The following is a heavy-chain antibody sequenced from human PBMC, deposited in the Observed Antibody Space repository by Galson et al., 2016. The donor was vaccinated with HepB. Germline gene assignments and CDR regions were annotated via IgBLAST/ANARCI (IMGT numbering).Heavy chain of an antibody. CDR2: VIAGSGNT. CDR3: ARDSGLGRGPLGQ. V-gene: IGHV1-3*01. CDR1: GEPFANYA. D-gene: IGHD3-10*01. Sequence: SCKASGEPFANYALHWVRQAPGQRPEWMGWVIAGSGNTKYSQKFQGRVSFSGDASANTAYMNLTSLTSADTAVYFCARDSGLGRGPLGQGGQGTLVTVSS. J-gene: IGHJ1*01.